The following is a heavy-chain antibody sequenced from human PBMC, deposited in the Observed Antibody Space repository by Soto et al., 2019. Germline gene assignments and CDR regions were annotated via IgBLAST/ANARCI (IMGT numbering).Heavy chain of an antibody. D-gene: IGHD6-13*01. CDR2: IIPIFGTA. J-gene: IGHJ4*02. CDR3: ARVRYHSSSWYQQPPYFDY. CDR1: GGTFSSYA. Sequence: SVKVSGKASGGTFSSYAISWVRQAPGQGLEWMGGIIPIFGTANYAQKFQGRVTITADESTSTAYMELSSLRSEDTAVYYCARVRYHSSSWYQQPPYFDYWGQGTLVTVSS. V-gene: IGHV1-69*13.